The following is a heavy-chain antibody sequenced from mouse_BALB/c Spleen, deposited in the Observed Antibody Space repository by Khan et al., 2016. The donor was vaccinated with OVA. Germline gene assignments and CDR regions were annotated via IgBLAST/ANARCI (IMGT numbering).Heavy chain of an antibody. CDR2: INTYTGEP. Sequence: QIQLVQSGPELKKPGETVKISCKASGYTFRSFGMNWVKQAPGKGLKWMGWINTYTGEPTYADDFKGRYVFSLETSASTAYLQINNLKNEDTATDFGARPPYFSYVMVYWGQGTSVTVSS. D-gene: IGHD2-10*01. V-gene: IGHV9-3-1*01. J-gene: IGHJ4*01. CDR3: ARPPYFSYVMVY. CDR1: GYTFRSFG.